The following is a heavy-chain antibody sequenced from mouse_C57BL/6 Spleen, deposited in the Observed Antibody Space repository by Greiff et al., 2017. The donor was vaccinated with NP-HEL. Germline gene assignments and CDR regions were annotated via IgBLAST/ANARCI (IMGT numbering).Heavy chain of an antibody. J-gene: IGHJ1*03. CDR1: GYTFTSYW. CDR3: ARGYEDWYFDV. CDR2: IHPNSGST. Sequence: VQLQQPGAELVKPGASVKLSCKASGYTFTSYWMHWVKQRPGPGLEWIGMIHPNSGSTNYNEKFQSKATLTVDKSSSTAYMQLSSLTSEDSAVYYCARGYEDWYFDVWGTGTTVTVSS. D-gene: IGHD2-3*01. V-gene: IGHV1-64*01.